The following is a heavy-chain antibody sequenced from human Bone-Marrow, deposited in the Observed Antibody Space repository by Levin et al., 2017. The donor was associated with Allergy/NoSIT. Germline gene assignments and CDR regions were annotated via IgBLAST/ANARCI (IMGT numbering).Heavy chain of an antibody. CDR2: INPNSGGT. J-gene: IGHJ6*02. Sequence: GESLKISCKASGYTFTGYYMHWVRQAPGQGLEWMGWINPNSGGTNYAQKFQGRVTMTRDTSISTAYMELSRLRSDDTAVYYCARLGGVVPGEGGYYYYGMDVWGQGTTVTVSS. V-gene: IGHV1-2*02. CDR3: ARLGGVVPGEGGYYYYGMDV. D-gene: IGHD2-2*01. CDR1: GYTFTGYY.